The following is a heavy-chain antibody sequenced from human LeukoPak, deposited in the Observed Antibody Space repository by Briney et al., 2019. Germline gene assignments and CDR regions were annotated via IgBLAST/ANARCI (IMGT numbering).Heavy chain of an antibody. CDR3: ARGRYCTTTSCTYWSFDL. J-gene: IGHJ2*01. Sequence: PSETLSLTCTVSGGSISSYYWSWIRQPAGKGLEWIGRIYTSGTTNYNPSLQSRVTMSVDSSKNQFALKLNSVTAADTVVYYCARGRYCTTTSCTYWSFDLWGRGTLVTVSS. D-gene: IGHD2-2*01. CDR2: IYTSGTT. CDR1: GGSISSYY. V-gene: IGHV4-4*07.